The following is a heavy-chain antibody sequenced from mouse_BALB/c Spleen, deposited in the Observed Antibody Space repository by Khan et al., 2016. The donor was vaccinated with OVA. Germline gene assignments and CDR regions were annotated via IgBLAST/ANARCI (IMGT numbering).Heavy chain of an antibody. D-gene: IGHD2-14*01. V-gene: IGHV1-4*01. CDR3: VRDGAYHRNDGWFAY. CDR2: INPSNGYT. Sequence: QVQLKESGAVLARPGASVKMSCKASGYTFISYTIHWIKKRPGQGLEWIGYINPSNGYTNYNQKFKDKATLTTDKSSTTAYLQLSSLTSDDSAVYNGVRDGAYHRNDGWFAYWGQGTLVTVSA. CDR1: GYTFISYT. J-gene: IGHJ3*01.